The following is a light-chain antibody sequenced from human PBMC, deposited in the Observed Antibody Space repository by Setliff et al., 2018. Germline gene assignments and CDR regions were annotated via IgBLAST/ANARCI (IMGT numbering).Light chain of an antibody. CDR3: CSYAGSSYV. CDR2: DVS. J-gene: IGLJ1*01. V-gene: IGLV2-11*01. Sequence: SALTQPRSVSGSPGQSVTISCTGTSSDVGGYNYVSWYQQRPGKAPKLMIYDVSKRPSGVPDRFSGSKSGNTASLTISGLQAEDEADYYCCSYAGSSYVFGTGTKVTVL. CDR1: SSDVGGYNY.